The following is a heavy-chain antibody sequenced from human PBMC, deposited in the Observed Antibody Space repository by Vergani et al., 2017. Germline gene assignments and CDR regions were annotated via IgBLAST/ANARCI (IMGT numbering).Heavy chain of an antibody. D-gene: IGHD4-17*01. J-gene: IGHJ3*02. CDR1: GFTFSAHA. V-gene: IGHV3-23*01. CDR3: ARGMTTETTDLDGFDI. CDR2: ISGSRDSI. Sequence: EVQLLESGGGLVQPGGSLRLSCEASGFTFSAHAMSWVRQAPGKGLEWVSTISGSRDSIYYADSVKGRFTISRDDSKNTLHLQMNSLRPEDTAVYYCARGMTTETTDLDGFDIWGQGTMVSVSS.